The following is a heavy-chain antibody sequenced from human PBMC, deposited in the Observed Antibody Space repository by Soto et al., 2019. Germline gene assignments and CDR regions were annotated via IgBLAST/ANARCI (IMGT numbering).Heavy chain of an antibody. Sequence: SETPSLTCTVSGGSINSGGYYWSWIRQHPGKGLEWIGYINYSGSTNYNPSLKSRVIISRDTSKKQLSLNLSSVTAADTAIYYWACNYYNNKGHRKWAPETLLTVSS. V-gene: IGHV4-31*03. J-gene: IGHJ4*01. CDR1: GGSINSGGYY. CDR3: ACNYYNNKGHRK. CDR2: INYSGST. D-gene: IGHD3-22*01.